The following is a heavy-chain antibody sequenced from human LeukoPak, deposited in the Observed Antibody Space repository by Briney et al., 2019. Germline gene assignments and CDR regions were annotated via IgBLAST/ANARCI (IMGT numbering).Heavy chain of an antibody. D-gene: IGHD6-13*01. J-gene: IGHJ3*02. CDR2: ITASGGNT. CDR3: ARGSSSSWVDAFDI. Sequence: GGSLRLSCAASGFTSSSYAMNWVRQAPGKGLEWVSSITASGGNTYYADSVKGRFTISRDNSKNTLYLQMNSLRSEDTAVYYCARGSSSSWVDAFDIWGQGTMVTVSS. CDR1: GFTSSSYA. V-gene: IGHV3-23*01.